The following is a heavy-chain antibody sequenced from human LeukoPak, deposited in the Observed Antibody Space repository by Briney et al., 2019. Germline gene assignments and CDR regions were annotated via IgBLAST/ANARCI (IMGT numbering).Heavy chain of an antibody. V-gene: IGHV3-49*04. CDR2: IRSKAYGGTT. D-gene: IGHD4/OR15-4a*01. J-gene: IGHJ4*02. CDR3: TVDYGIVY. CDR1: GFTFGDYA. Sequence: GGSLRLSCTASGFTFGDYAMSWVRQAPGKGLEWVGFIRSKAYGGTTEYAASVKGRFTISRNDFKGIAYLQMNSLKTEDTAVYYCTVDYGIVYWGQGTLVTVSS.